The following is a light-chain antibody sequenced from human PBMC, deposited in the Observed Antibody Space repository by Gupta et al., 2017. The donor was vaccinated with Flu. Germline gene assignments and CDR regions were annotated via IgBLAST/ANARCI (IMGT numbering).Light chain of an antibody. Sequence: EIVLTHSPATLSLSPGERATLSCRASQSVSSYLAWYQQKPGQAPRLLIYDASNRATGIPARFSGSGSGTDFTLTISSLEPEDFAVYYCQQGSNWPPTFGGGTKVEIK. J-gene: IGKJ4*01. CDR3: QQGSNWPPT. CDR1: QSVSSY. V-gene: IGKV3-11*01. CDR2: DAS.